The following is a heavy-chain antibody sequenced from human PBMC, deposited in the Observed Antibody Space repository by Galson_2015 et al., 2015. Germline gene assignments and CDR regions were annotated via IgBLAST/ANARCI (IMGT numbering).Heavy chain of an antibody. Sequence: SLRLSCAASGFTFSSYGMHWVRQAPGKGLEWVAVISYDGSNKYYADSVKGRFTISRDNSKNTLYLQMNSLRAEDTAVYYCAKECTEVASMLGFDDYWGQGTLVTVSS. CDR2: ISYDGSNK. V-gene: IGHV3-30*18. J-gene: IGHJ4*02. CDR3: AKECTEVASMLGFDDY. D-gene: IGHD5-12*01. CDR1: GFTFSSYG.